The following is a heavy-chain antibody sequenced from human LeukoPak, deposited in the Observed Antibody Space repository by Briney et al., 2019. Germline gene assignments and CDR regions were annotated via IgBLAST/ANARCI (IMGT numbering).Heavy chain of an antibody. CDR2: ISSSSSTI. CDR1: GFTFSSYS. CDR3: AKMLSAMVNSLFDY. J-gene: IGHJ4*02. D-gene: IGHD5-18*01. V-gene: IGHV3-48*01. Sequence: GGSLRLSCAASGFTFSSYSMNWVRQAPGKGLEWVSYISSSSSTIYYADSVKGRFTISRDNSKNTLYLQMNNLRAEDTAVYYCAKMLSAMVNSLFDYWGQGTLVTVSS.